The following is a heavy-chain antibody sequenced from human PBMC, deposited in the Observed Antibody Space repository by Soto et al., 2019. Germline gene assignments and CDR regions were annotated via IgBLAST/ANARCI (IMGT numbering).Heavy chain of an antibody. D-gene: IGHD2-8*01. V-gene: IGHV6-1*01. CDR3: ARLIGDSWLDS. CDR1: GGSVSTNSAT. Sequence: QVQLQQSGPVLVKPSQTLSLTCAISGGSVSTNSATWDWIRQSPSRCLEWLGRTYYRSKWYNDYAAAVTARMTINADTSNTRLSLQLNSVPPADTAVYYCARLIGDSWLDSWGQGTLVTVSS. CDR2: TYYRSKWYN. J-gene: IGHJ5*01.